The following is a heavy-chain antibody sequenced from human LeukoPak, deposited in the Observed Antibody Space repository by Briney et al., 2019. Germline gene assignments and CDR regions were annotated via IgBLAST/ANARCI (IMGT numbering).Heavy chain of an antibody. CDR3: ASYREAYDLYPHGLDV. D-gene: IGHD5-24*01. CDR1: GASVSTTAYF. Sequence: PSETLSLTCIVSGASVSTTAYFWNWLRQPAGEGLEWIGRIYASGNTHYNPSLKSRVTMSLDTSKNQFSLTMNSVTAADSAVYFCASYREAYDLYPHGLDVWGRGTVVTVSS. CDR2: IYASGNT. V-gene: IGHV4-61*02. J-gene: IGHJ3*01.